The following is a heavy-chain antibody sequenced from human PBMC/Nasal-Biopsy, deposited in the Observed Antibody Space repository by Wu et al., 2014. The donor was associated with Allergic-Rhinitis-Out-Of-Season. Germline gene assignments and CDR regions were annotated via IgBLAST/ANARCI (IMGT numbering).Heavy chain of an antibody. CDR1: GFTFSNYW. J-gene: IGHJ4*02. D-gene: IGHD4/OR15-4a*01. Sequence: LRLSCAASGFTFSNYWMSWVRQAPGKGLEWVAVISYDGSNKYYADSVTGRFTVSRDNSKNTLYLQMNSLRAEDTAVYYCAKSLTSNVADADYWGQGTLVTVSS. V-gene: IGHV3-30*18. CDR2: ISYDGSNK. CDR3: AKSLTSNVADADY.